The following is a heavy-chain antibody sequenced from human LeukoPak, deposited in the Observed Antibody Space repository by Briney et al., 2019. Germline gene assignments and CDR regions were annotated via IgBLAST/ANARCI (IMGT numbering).Heavy chain of an antibody. J-gene: IGHJ4*02. D-gene: IGHD3-9*01. V-gene: IGHV1-18*01. CDR1: GYTFTRSG. CDR2: ISGYNGHT. Sequence: ASVKVSCKASGYTFTRSGISWVRQAPGQGLEWMGWISGYNGHTNYAQKFQDRVTLTTDTSTSTAFMEVRSLRSDDTAAYYCARDYDILTAYDYFDYWGQGTLVTVSS. CDR3: ARDYDILTAYDYFDY.